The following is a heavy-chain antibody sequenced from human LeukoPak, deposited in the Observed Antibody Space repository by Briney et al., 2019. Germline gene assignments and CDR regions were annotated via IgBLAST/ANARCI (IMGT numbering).Heavy chain of an antibody. J-gene: IGHJ4*02. Sequence: GGSLRLSCAASGFTFSSFPMHWVRQAPGKGLEWGAVISYDGSNKYYADSVKGRFTISRDNSKNTLYLQMNSLRAEDTAVYYCARDPKLESLDYWGQGTLVTVSS. CDR3: ARDPKLESLDY. D-gene: IGHD1-1*01. CDR1: GFTFSSFP. V-gene: IGHV3-30*04. CDR2: ISYDGSNK.